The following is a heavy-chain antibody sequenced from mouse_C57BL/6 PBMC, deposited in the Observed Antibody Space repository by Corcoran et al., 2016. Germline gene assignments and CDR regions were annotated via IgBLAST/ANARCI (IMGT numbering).Heavy chain of an antibody. V-gene: IGHV9-3*01. D-gene: IGHD6-1*01. CDR1: GYTFTTYG. CDR2: INTYSGVP. J-gene: IGHJ1*03. CDR3: AKCLYLYWYFDV. Sequence: QIQLVQSGPELKKPGETVKISCKASGYTFTTYGMSWVKQAPGKGLKWMGWINTYSGVPTYADDFKGRFAFSLETSASTAYLQINNLKNEDTATYFCAKCLYLYWYFDVWGTGTTVTVSS.